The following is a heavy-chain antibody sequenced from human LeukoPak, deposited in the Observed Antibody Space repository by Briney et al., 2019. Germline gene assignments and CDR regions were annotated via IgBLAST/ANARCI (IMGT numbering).Heavy chain of an antibody. CDR2: MNPNSGNT. V-gene: IGHV1-8*03. J-gene: IGHJ4*02. D-gene: IGHD3-10*01. CDR3: ARSLNLYYGSGSYYF. Sequence: GASVKVSCKASGYTFTGYYMHWVRQAPGQGLEWMGWMNPNSGNTGYAQKFQGRVTITRNTSISTAYMELSSLRSEDTAVYYCARSLNLYYGSGSYYFWGQGTLVTVSS. CDR1: GYTFTGYY.